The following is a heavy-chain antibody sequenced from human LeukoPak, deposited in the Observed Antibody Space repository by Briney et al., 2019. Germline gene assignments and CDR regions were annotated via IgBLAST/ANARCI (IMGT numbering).Heavy chain of an antibody. CDR2: INPNSGGT. CDR3: ARDAWRGSIVGATNPREYYFDY. V-gene: IGHV1-2*02. CDR1: GYTFTGYY. D-gene: IGHD1-26*01. Sequence: ASVKVSCKASGYTFTGYYMNWVRQAPGQGLEWLGWINPNSGGTNYAQKFQGRVTMTRDTSISTAYMELSRLRSDDTDVYYCARDAWRGSIVGATNPREYYFDYWGQGTLVTVSS. J-gene: IGHJ4*02.